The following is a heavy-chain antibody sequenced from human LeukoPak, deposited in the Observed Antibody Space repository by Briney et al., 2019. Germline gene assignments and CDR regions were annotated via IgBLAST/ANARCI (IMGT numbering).Heavy chain of an antibody. J-gene: IGHJ5*02. CDR3: AKHQFNCWAAGTINH. Sequence: GGSLRLSCAYCRFTPNLCVISSVPQAAGKGLEWGSAITGSGGTTYYSDSVKGRFTISRYNSKNTLYLQMNSLRVEDTALYYSAKHQFNCWAAGTINHWGQGILVTVSS. D-gene: IGHD6-13*01. V-gene: IGHV3-23*01. CDR1: RFTPNLCV. CDR2: ITGSGGTT.